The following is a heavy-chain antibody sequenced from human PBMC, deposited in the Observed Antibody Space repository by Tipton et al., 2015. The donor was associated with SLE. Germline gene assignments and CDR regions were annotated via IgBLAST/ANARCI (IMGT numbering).Heavy chain of an antibody. Sequence: TLSLTCTVSGGSISSGGYYWSWIRQHPGKGLEWIGEINHSGSTNYNPSLKSRVTISVDTSKNQFSLKLSSVTAADTAVYYCARRSSGWYGYWGQGTLVTVSS. V-gene: IGHV4-31*03. CDR2: INHSGST. D-gene: IGHD6-19*01. J-gene: IGHJ4*02. CDR1: GGSISSGGYY. CDR3: ARRSSGWYGY.